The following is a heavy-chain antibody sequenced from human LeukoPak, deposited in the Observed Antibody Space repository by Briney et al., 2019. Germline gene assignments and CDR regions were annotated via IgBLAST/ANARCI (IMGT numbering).Heavy chain of an antibody. V-gene: IGHV4-34*01. D-gene: IGHD4-17*01. Sequence: PSETLSLTCAVYGGFFSGYYWSWIRQPPGKGLEWIGEINRSGSTNYSPSLKSRVTIVDTSKNQFSLKLSSVTAADTAVYYCARRTVTTRFDPWGQGTLVTVSS. CDR1: GGFFSGYY. J-gene: IGHJ5*02. CDR3: ARRTVTTRFDP. CDR2: INRSGST.